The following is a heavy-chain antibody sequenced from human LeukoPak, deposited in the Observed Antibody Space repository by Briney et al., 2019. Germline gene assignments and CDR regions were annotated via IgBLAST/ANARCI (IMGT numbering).Heavy chain of an antibody. Sequence: GGSLRLSCAASGFTFSSYAMSWVRQAPGKGLEWVSAISGSGGSTYYADSVKGRFTISRDNSKNTLYLQMNSLRAEDTAVYYCAKDLGYCSSTSCYGGAFDIWGQGTMVTVSS. CDR3: AKDLGYCSSTSCYGGAFDI. J-gene: IGHJ3*02. CDR2: ISGSGGST. D-gene: IGHD2-2*01. V-gene: IGHV3-23*01. CDR1: GFTFSSYA.